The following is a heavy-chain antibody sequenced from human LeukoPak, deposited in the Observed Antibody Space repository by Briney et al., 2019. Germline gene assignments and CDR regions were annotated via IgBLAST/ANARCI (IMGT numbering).Heavy chain of an antibody. CDR2: INPNSGDT. CDR3: ARPDIGMADLDY. J-gene: IGHJ4*02. D-gene: IGHD6-19*01. CDR1: GYTFTGYY. Sequence: GASVKVSCKASGYTFTGYYMHWVRQAPGQGLEWMGWINPNSGDTNYAQKFQGRVTMTRDTSISTAYMELNRLRFDDTAVYYCARPDIGMADLDYWGQGTLVTVSS. V-gene: IGHV1-2*02.